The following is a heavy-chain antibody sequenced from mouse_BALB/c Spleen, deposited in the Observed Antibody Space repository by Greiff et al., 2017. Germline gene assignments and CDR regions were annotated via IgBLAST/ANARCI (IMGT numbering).Heavy chain of an antibody. D-gene: IGHD2-1*01. CDR2: IWAGGST. Sequence: VQLQQPGPGLVAPSQSLSITCTVSGFSLTSYGVHWVRQPPGKGLEWLGVIWAGGSTNYNSALMSRLSISKDNSKSQVFLKMNSLQTDDTAMYYCARDYGKTYWYFDVWGAGTTVTVSS. J-gene: IGHJ1*01. CDR1: GFSLTSYG. V-gene: IGHV2-9*02. CDR3: ARDYGKTYWYFDV.